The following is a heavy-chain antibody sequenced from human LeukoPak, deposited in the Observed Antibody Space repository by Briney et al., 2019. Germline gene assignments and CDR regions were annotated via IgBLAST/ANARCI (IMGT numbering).Heavy chain of an antibody. V-gene: IGHV1-18*01. Sequence: ASVKVSCKASGYTFTSYGISWVRQAPGQGLEWMGWISAYNGNTNYAQKLQGRVTMTRDTSTSTAYMELTSLRSDDTAVYYCARHSRRFGEMSDAFDIWGQGTMVTVSS. CDR1: GYTFTSYG. D-gene: IGHD3-10*01. J-gene: IGHJ3*02. CDR2: ISAYNGNT. CDR3: ARHSRRFGEMSDAFDI.